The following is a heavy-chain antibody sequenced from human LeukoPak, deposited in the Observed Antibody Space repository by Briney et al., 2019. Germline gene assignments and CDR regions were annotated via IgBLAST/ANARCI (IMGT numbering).Heavy chain of an antibody. Sequence: HPGGSLGLSCAASGFTFSSYGMHWVRQAPGKGLEWVAVIWYDGSNKYYADSVKGRFTISRDNSKNTLYLQMNSLRAEDTAVYYCARDPSPGAYYYGSGSYPNYYYYGMDVWGQGTTVTVSS. D-gene: IGHD3-10*01. CDR2: IWYDGSNK. J-gene: IGHJ6*02. V-gene: IGHV3-33*01. CDR1: GFTFSSYG. CDR3: ARDPSPGAYYYGSGSYPNYYYYGMDV.